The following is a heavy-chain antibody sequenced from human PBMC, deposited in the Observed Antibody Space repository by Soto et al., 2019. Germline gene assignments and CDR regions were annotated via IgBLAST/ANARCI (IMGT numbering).Heavy chain of an antibody. CDR2: INHSGST. V-gene: IGHV4-34*01. Sequence: QVQLQQWGAGLLKPSETLSLTCAVYGGSFSGYYWSWIRQPPGKGLEWIGEINHSGSTNYNPSLKSRVTISVDTSKNQFSMKLSSVHAADTAVYYCARGLPTYYDFGSGYSPYGMDVWGQGTTVTVSS. J-gene: IGHJ6*02. CDR3: ARGLPTYYDFGSGYSPYGMDV. D-gene: IGHD3-3*01. CDR1: GGSFSGYY.